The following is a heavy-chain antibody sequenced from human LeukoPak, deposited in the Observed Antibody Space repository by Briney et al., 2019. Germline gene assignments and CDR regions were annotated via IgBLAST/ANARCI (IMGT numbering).Heavy chain of an antibody. J-gene: IGHJ4*02. CDR3: ARDPPRAGRFDY. Sequence: GGSLRLSCAASGFTFSSYSMSWLRQAPGKGLEWVSSISSSSSYIYYADSVKGRFTISRDNAKNSLFLQMNSLRAEDTAVYYCARDPPRAGRFDYWGQGTLVNVSS. CDR1: GFTFSSYS. CDR2: ISSSSSYI. V-gene: IGHV3-21*01.